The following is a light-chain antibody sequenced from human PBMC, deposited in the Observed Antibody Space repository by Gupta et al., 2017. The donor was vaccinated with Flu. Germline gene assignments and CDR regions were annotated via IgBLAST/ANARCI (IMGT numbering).Light chain of an antibody. V-gene: IGKV1-12*01. CDR2: DAS. CDR3: QQTNSFPLT. Sequence: PSSGSATVGDRVTITCRASQAMSNWLVWYQQKPGKAPDLLIYDASILQSGVPSRFSGSGSGTDFTLTISSLQPEDFATYYCQQTNSFPLTFGGGTKVEI. CDR1: QAMSNW. J-gene: IGKJ4*01.